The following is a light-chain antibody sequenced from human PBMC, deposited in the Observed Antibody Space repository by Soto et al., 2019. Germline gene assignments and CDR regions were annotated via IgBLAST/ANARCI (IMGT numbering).Light chain of an antibody. J-gene: IGKJ4*01. CDR3: QQRSDWALT. Sequence: EIVLTQSPGTLSLSPGERATLSCRASPSVSGSNLAWYQQKPGQAPRLVIYGASSRATGIPDRFSGSGSGTDFTLTISRLEPEDFAVYYCQQRSDWALTFGGGTKVDIK. V-gene: IGKV3D-20*02. CDR1: PSVSGSN. CDR2: GAS.